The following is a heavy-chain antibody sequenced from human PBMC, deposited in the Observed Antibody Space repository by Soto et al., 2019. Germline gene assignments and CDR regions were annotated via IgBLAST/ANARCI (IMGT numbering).Heavy chain of an antibody. CDR1: GFTFSSYA. CDR3: AKDPRYYCDSSGG. V-gene: IGHV3-23*01. J-gene: IGHJ4*02. D-gene: IGHD3-22*01. CDR2: ISGSGGST. Sequence: EVQLLESGGGLVQPGGSLRLSCAASGFTFSSYAMSWVRQAPGKGLEWVSAISGSGGSTYYADSVKGRFTISRDNSKNTLYLQMSSLRAEDTAVYYSAKDPRYYCDSSGGWGQGTLVTVSS.